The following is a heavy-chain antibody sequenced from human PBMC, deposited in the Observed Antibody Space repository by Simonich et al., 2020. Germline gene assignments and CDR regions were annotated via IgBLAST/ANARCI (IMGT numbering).Heavy chain of an antibody. D-gene: IGHD7-27*01. V-gene: IGHV3-74*01. CDR3: AREAGDLWYFDL. Sequence: EVQLVESGGGLVQPGGSLRLSCAASGFTFSSYWVHWVRQAPGKGVVWVSRIKRDGSSTRYADSVKGRFTISRDNAKNTLYLQMNSLRAEDTAVYYCAREAGDLWYFDLWGRGTLVTVSS. CDR1: GFTFSSYW. CDR2: IKRDGSST. J-gene: IGHJ2*01.